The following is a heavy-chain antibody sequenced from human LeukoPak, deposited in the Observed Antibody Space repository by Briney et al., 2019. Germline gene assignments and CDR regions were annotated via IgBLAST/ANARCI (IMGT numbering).Heavy chain of an antibody. Sequence: SQTLSLTCTVTGCSISSGSYYWRWVRQPAGKGLEWIGRIYTSGSTNYNPSLKSRFTISIDTSKNQFSLKLSSVTAADTAVYYCARGHIMDWFDPWGQGTLVTVSS. CDR2: IYTSGST. J-gene: IGHJ5*02. V-gene: IGHV4-61*02. CDR3: ARGHIMDWFDP. CDR1: GCSISSGSYY.